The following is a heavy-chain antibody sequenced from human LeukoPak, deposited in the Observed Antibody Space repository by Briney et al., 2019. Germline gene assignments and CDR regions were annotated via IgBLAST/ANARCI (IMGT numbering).Heavy chain of an antibody. V-gene: IGHV3-7*01. CDR3: ARRGITISGVLVYHYSGLDV. J-gene: IGHJ6*02. CDR1: GFTFRSHW. CDR2: IKDDGSGK. Sequence: GGSLRLSCAGSGFTFRSHWMNWVRQAPGKGLEWVASIKDDGSGKHYVDSVSGRFTISRDNDKNSLHLQMSSLRAEDTAVYYCARRGITISGVLVYHYSGLDVWGQGTTVTVSS. D-gene: IGHD3-3*01.